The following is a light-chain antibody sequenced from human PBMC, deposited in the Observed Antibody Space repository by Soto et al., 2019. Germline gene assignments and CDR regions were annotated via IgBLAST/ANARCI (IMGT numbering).Light chain of an antibody. CDR2: SNN. J-gene: IGLJ3*02. CDR3: AAWDDSLNGRYWV. V-gene: IGLV1-44*01. CDR1: SSNIGSNT. Sequence: QAVVTQPPSASGTPGQRVTISCSGSSSNIGSNTVNWYQQLPGTAPKLLIYSNNQRPSGVPDRFSGSKSGTSASLAISGLQSEDEADYYCAAWDDSLNGRYWVFGGGTQLTVL.